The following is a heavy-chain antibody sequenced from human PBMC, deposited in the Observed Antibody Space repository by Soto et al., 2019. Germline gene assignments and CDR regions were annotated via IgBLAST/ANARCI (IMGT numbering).Heavy chain of an antibody. V-gene: IGHV3-66*01. CDR3: ARDLSSEGPLLDFDS. CDR1: GITVSSNY. CDR2: IYNDGST. J-gene: IGHJ4*02. Sequence: VQLVESGGDLVQPGGSLRLSCAASGITVSSNYMSWVRQAPGKGPEWASVIYNDGSTQYADSVKGRFTISRDDSKNMVDLQMTSLRVEDTAIYYCARDLSSEGPLLDFDSWGQGTLVTVTS. D-gene: IGHD3-10*01.